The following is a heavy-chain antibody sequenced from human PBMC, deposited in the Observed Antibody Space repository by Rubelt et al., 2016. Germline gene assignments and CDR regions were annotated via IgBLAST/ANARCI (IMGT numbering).Heavy chain of an antibody. V-gene: IGHV4-34*01. CDR2: INHSGST. Sequence: QVQLQQWGAGLLKPSETLSLTCAVYGGSFSGYYWSWIRQPPGKGLEWIGEINHSGSTNYNPSLKSRVTISVDTSKNQFSLKLSSVTAADTAVYYCARQKEMATNLGFDYWGQGTLVTVSS. D-gene: IGHD5-24*01. CDR1: GGSFSGYY. CDR3: ARQKEMATNLGFDY. J-gene: IGHJ4*02.